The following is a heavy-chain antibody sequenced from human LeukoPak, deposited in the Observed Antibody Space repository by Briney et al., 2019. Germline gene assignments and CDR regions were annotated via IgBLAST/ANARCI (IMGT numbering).Heavy chain of an antibody. D-gene: IGHD6-19*01. CDR1: GFTFDDYA. CDR2: ISWNSGSI. CDR3: AKDIGSSGWVLDGYFDY. V-gene: IGHV3-9*01. J-gene: IGHJ4*02. Sequence: SGGSLRLSCAASGFTFDDYAMHWVRQAPGKGLEWVSGISWNSGSIGYADSVKGRFTISRDNAKNSLYLQMNSLRAEDTALYYCAKDIGSSGWVLDGYFDYWGQGTLVTVSS.